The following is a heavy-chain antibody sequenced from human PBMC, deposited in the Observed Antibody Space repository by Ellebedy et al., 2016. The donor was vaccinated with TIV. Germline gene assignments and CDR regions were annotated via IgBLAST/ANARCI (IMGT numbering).Heavy chain of an antibody. CDR1: GFTFSSYS. D-gene: IGHD3-10*01. CDR3: TKAINSGNYYGMDV. CDR2: ISDSGLST. V-gene: IGHV3-23*01. J-gene: IGHJ6*02. Sequence: GESLKISCAASGFTFSSYSMNWVRQAPGKGLEWVSTISDSGLSTYYAQSVRGRFIISRDNSENTMYLQMDSLRAEDTALYYCTKAINSGNYYGMDVWGQGTTVTVSS.